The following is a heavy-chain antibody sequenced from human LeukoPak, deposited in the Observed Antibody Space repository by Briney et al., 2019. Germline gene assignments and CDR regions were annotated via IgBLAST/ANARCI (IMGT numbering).Heavy chain of an antibody. Sequence: ASVKVSCKASGYTFTNYGISWVRQAPGQGLEWMGWISAYSGYTHYAQKIQGRVTVTTEASTSTTYMELRSLTSYDTAVYYCARDAVSTTTAGGIDYWGQGTLVTVSS. V-gene: IGHV1-18*01. CDR1: GYTFTNYG. CDR2: ISAYSGYT. J-gene: IGHJ4*02. D-gene: IGHD5/OR15-5a*01. CDR3: ARDAVSTTTAGGIDY.